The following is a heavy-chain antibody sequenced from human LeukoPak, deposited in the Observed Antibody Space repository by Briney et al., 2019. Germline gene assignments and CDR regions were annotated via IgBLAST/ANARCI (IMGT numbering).Heavy chain of an antibody. V-gene: IGHV3-21*01. CDR1: GFTFSSYS. J-gene: IGHJ4*02. CDR3: ARDLTGLWFDGHYLDY. Sequence: GGSLRLSCAASGFTFSSYSMNLVRQAPGKGLEWVSSISSSSSYIYYADSVKGRFTISRDNAKNSLYLQMNSLRAEDTAVYCCARDLTGLWFDGHYLDYWGQGTLVTVSS. CDR2: ISSSSSYI. D-gene: IGHD5-18*01.